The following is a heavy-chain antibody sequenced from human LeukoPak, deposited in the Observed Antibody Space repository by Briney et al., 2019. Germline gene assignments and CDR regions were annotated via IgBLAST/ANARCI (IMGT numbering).Heavy chain of an antibody. CDR2: MNPNSGNT. CDR3: ARVVGKFWSGYYTFDY. D-gene: IGHD3-3*01. J-gene: IGHJ4*02. CDR1: GYTFTSCD. Sequence: ASVKVSCKASGYTFTSCDINWVRQATGQGLEWMGWMNPNSGNTGYAQKFQGRVTMTRNTSISTAYMELSSLRSEDTAVYYCARVVGKFWSGYYTFDYWGQGTLVTVSS. V-gene: IGHV1-8*01.